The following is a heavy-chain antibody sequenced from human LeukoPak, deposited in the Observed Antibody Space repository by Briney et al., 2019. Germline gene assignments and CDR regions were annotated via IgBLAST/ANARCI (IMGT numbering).Heavy chain of an antibody. Sequence: ASVEVSCKASGYTFTDYYIHWVRKAPGQGLEWMGWINPNSGGTNYAQKFQGRVTMTRDTSISTAYMELRLRSDDTAVYYCGRNRLGKALDIWGQGTMVTVSS. CDR2: INPNSGGT. J-gene: IGHJ3*02. CDR1: GYTFTDYY. CDR3: GRNRLGKALDI. D-gene: IGHD7-27*01. V-gene: IGHV1-2*02.